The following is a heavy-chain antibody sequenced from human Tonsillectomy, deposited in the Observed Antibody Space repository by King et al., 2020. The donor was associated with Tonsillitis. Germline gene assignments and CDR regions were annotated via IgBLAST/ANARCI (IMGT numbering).Heavy chain of an antibody. D-gene: IGHD1-26*01. V-gene: IGHV3-53*01. CDR1: GFTFSSNY. Sequence: VQLVESGGGLIQPGGSLRLSCAASGFTFSSNYMSWVRQAPGKGLEWVSVIYSDGSTYYADSVKGRFTISTENSKNTLYLQMNSLRDEDTAVYYCAREGGYIVGATPGFDYWGQGTLVTVSS. J-gene: IGHJ4*02. CDR3: AREGGYIVGATPGFDY. CDR2: IYSDGST.